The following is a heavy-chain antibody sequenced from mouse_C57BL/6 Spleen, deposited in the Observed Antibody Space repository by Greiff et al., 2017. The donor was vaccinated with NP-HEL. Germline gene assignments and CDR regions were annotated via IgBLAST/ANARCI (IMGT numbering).Heavy chain of an antibody. CDR3: ARPDYYGNSAWFAY. Sequence: EVQVVESGGGLVKPGASLKLSCAASGFTFSDYGMHWVRQAPEKGLEWVAYISSGSSTIYYADTVKGRFTISRDNAKNTLFLQMTSLRSEDTAMYYCARPDYYGNSAWFAYWGQGTLVTVSA. D-gene: IGHD2-1*01. J-gene: IGHJ3*01. CDR1: GFTFSDYG. V-gene: IGHV5-17*01. CDR2: ISSGSSTI.